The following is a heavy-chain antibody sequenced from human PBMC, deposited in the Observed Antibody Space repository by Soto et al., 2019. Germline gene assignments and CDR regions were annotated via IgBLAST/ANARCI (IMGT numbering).Heavy chain of an antibody. J-gene: IGHJ6*02. Sequence: GGSLRLSCAASGFTFSSYGMHWVRQAPGKGLEWVAVISYDGSNKYYADSVKGRFTISRDNSKNTLYLQMNSLRAEDTAVYYCAVGNFLDVWGQGTTVTVSS. V-gene: IGHV3-30*03. D-gene: IGHD3-10*01. CDR1: GFTFSSYG. CDR2: ISYDGSNK. CDR3: AVGNFLDV.